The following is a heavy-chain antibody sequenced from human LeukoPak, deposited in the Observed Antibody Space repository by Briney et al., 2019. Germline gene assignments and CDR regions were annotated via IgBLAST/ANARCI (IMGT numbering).Heavy chain of an antibody. CDR2: IYYSGST. V-gene: IGHV4-59*01. CDR1: GGSISSYY. Sequence: SETLSLTCTVSGGSISSYYWSWIRQPPGKGLEWIGYIYYSGSTNYNPSLKSRVTISVDTSKNQFSLKLGSVTAADTAVYYCARTDTEYAFDIWGQGTMVTVSS. D-gene: IGHD5-18*01. J-gene: IGHJ3*02. CDR3: ARTDTEYAFDI.